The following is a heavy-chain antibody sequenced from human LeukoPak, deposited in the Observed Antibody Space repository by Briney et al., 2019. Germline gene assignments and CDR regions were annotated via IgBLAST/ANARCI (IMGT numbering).Heavy chain of an antibody. Sequence: GESLNISCKGSGYSFTSYWIGWVRQMPGKGLERMGIIYPGDSDTRYSPSFQGQVTISADKSISTAYLQWSSLKASDTAMYYCARNPSYGSGLEDAFDIWGQGTMVTVSS. CDR1: GYSFTSYW. V-gene: IGHV5-51*01. D-gene: IGHD3-10*01. CDR2: IYPGDSDT. CDR3: ARNPSYGSGLEDAFDI. J-gene: IGHJ3*02.